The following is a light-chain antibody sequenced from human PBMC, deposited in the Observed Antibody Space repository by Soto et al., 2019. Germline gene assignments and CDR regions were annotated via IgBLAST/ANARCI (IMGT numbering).Light chain of an antibody. V-gene: IGKV3-20*01. J-gene: IGKJ1*01. CDR2: GAS. CDR1: QSVSSSF. CDR3: QQYGSSGT. Sequence: EIVFTQSPGTLSLSPGERATLSCRASQSVSSSFLAWYQQKVGQAPRLLIYGASNRATGIPDRFSGSGSGTDFTLTISRLEHEDSAVYYCQQYGSSGTFGQGTKVDIK.